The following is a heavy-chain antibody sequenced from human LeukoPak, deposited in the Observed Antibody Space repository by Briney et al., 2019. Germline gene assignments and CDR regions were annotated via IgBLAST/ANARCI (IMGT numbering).Heavy chain of an antibody. Sequence: SETLSLTCAVYGGSFSGYYWSWIRQPPGKGLEWIGEIYHSGSTYYNPSLKSRVTISVDTSKNQFSLKLSSVTAADTAVYYCARRVGRWFGERAYYYNYMDVWGKGTTVTISS. V-gene: IGHV4-34*01. D-gene: IGHD3-10*01. CDR3: ARRVGRWFGERAYYYNYMDV. CDR2: IYHSGST. J-gene: IGHJ6*03. CDR1: GGSFSGYY.